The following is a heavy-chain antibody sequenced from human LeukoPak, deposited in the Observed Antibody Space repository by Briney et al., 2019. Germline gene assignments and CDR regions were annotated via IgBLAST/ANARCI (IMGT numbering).Heavy chain of an antibody. J-gene: IGHJ6*03. D-gene: IGHD5-18*01. CDR1: GGSISSYY. V-gene: IGHV4-4*07. Sequence: SETLSLTCTVSGGSISSYYWSWIRQPAGKGLEWIGRIYTSGSTNYNPSLKSRVTMSVDTSKNQFSLKLSSVTAADTAVYYCARDGYSYGHEYYMDVWGKGTTVTISS. CDR2: IYTSGST. CDR3: ARDGYSYGHEYYMDV.